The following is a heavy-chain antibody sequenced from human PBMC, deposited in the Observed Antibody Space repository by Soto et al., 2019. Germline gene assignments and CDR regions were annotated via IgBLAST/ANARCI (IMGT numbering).Heavy chain of an antibody. Sequence: GGSLRLSCAASGFTFSSYAMSWVRQAPGKGLEWVSAISGSGGSTYYADSVKGRFTISRDNSKNTLYLQMNSLRAEDTAVYYCATHNLRYCSSTSCYPSWGQGTLVTVSS. CDR3: ATHNLRYCSSTSCYPS. D-gene: IGHD2-2*01. CDR2: ISGSGGST. V-gene: IGHV3-23*01. J-gene: IGHJ4*02. CDR1: GFTFSSYA.